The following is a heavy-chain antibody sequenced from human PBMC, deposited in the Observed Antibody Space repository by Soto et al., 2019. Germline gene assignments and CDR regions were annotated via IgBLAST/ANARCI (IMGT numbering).Heavy chain of an antibody. V-gene: IGHV5-51*01. CDR1: GDSFTSYW. J-gene: IGHJ6*02. CDR3: ARHAYDFWSGHPNPRYYYGMDV. D-gene: IGHD3-3*01. Sequence: GESLKISCKGSGDSFTSYWICWLRQVPGKGLEWMWIIYPGDSNTRYSPSLQGQVTISVDKSISTAYLQWSSLKATDTAMYYCARHAYDFWSGHPNPRYYYGMDVWGQGTTVTVSS. CDR2: IYPGDSNT.